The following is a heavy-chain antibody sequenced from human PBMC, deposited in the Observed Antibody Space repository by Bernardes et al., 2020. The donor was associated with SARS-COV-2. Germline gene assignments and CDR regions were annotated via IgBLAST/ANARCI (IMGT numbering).Heavy chain of an antibody. J-gene: IGHJ4*02. D-gene: IGHD3-10*01. CDR1: GYTFTSYA. Sequence: ASVKVSCKASGYTFTSYAMHWVRQAPGQRLEWMGWINAGNGNTNYSQKFQGRVTITRDTSASTAYMELSSLRSEDTAVYYCANGQWFGEIDYGSQGPLVTVSS. V-gene: IGHV1-3*01. CDR3: ANGQWFGEIDY. CDR2: INAGNGNT.